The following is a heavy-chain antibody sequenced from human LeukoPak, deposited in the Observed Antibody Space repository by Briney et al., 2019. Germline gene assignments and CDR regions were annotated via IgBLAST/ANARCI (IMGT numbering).Heavy chain of an antibody. Sequence: SETLSLTCTVSGYSISSGYYWGWIRQPPGKGLEWIGSIYHSGSTYYNPSLKSRVTISVDTSKNQFSLKLSSVTAADTAVYYCARVALEMDYDYWGQGTLVTVSS. CDR2: IYHSGST. J-gene: IGHJ4*02. CDR1: GYSISSGYY. V-gene: IGHV4-38-2*02. D-gene: IGHD5-24*01. CDR3: ARVALEMDYDY.